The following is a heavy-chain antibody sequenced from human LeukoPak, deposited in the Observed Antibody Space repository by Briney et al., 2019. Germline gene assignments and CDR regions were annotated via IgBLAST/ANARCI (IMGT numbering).Heavy chain of an antibody. Sequence: GGSLRLSCAASGFSVSSNYMSWVRQAPGKGLEWISVLYSGGSTNYADSVKGRFTTPRDDSKNTLYLQMNSLRAEDTAVYFCARETSAYWGQGTLVTVSS. V-gene: IGHV3-53*01. CDR3: ARETSAY. CDR2: LYSGGST. J-gene: IGHJ4*02. CDR1: GFSVSSNY.